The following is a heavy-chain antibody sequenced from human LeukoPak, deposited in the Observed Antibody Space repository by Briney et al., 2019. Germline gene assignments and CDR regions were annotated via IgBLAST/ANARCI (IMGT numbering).Heavy chain of an antibody. V-gene: IGHV3-21*04. CDR1: GFTFSSYS. J-gene: IGHJ4*02. Sequence: GGSLRLSCAASGFTFSSYSMNWVRQAPGKGLEWVSSISSSSSYIYYADSVKGRFTISRDNAKNSLYLQMNSLRAEDTALYYCASGGIYYGAAFDFWGQGSLVTVSA. CDR3: ASGGIYYGAAFDF. CDR2: ISSSSSYI. D-gene: IGHD1-26*01.